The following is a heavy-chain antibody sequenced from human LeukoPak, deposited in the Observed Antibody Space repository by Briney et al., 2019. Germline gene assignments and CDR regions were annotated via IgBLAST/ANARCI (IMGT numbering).Heavy chain of an antibody. D-gene: IGHD6-13*01. CDR2: ISVSGGTT. V-gene: IGHV3-23*01. CDR1: GFTFSTYA. CDR3: TRGRHTSSLYYFDY. J-gene: IGHJ4*02. Sequence: PGGSLRLSCEASGFTFSTYAMSWVRQAPGKGREWVSGISVSGGTTYYADSVKGRFTISRDDSKNTLYLQMNSLRAEDTAVYYCTRGRHTSSLYYFDYCGQGTLVTVSS.